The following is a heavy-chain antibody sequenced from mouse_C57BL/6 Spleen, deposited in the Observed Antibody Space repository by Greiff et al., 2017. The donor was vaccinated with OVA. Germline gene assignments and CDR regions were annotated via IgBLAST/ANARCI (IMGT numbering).Heavy chain of an antibody. Sequence: EVKLMESGPELVKPGASVKISCKASGYSFTDYNMNWVKQSNGKSLEWIGVINPNYGTTSYNQKFKGKATLTVDQSSSTAYMQLNSLTSEDSAVYYWARRCYRNERAGFAYWGQGTLVTVAA. CDR1: GYSFTDYN. D-gene: IGHD2-5*01. J-gene: IGHJ3*01. CDR2: INPNYGTT. V-gene: IGHV1-39*01. CDR3: ARRCYRNERAGFAY.